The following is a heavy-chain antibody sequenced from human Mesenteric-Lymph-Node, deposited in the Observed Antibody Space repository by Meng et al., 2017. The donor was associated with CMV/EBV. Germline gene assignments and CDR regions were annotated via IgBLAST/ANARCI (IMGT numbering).Heavy chain of an antibody. Sequence: GESLKISCAASGFTFSNAWMSWVRQAPGKGMEWVCRIKSKTDGGKTDYAAPVKGRFTISRDDSKNTLYLQMNSLKTEDTAVYYCSGEAGYYYYGMDVWGQGTTVTVSS. CDR1: GFTFSNAW. V-gene: IGHV3-15*01. J-gene: IGHJ6*02. D-gene: IGHD3-16*01. CDR3: SGEAGYYYYGMDV. CDR2: IKSKTDGGKT.